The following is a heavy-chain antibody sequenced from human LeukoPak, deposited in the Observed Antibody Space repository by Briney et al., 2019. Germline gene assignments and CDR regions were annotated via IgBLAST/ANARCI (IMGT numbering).Heavy chain of an antibody. J-gene: IGHJ4*02. CDR3: AKGTMVRGVYFDY. CDR2: ISGSGGST. D-gene: IGHD3-10*01. V-gene: IGHV3-23*01. Sequence: GGSLRLSCAASGFTFSSYAMSWVRQAPGKGLEWVSAISGSGGSTYYADSVKGRFTTSRDNSKNTLYLQMNSLRAEDTAVYYCAKGTMVRGVYFDYWGQGTLVTVSS. CDR1: GFTFSSYA.